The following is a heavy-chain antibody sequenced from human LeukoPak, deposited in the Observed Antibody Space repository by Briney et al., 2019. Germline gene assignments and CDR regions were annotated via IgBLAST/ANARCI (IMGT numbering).Heavy chain of an antibody. CDR1: GGSFSGYY. D-gene: IGHD6-19*01. Sequence: SETLSLTCAVYGGSFSGYYWSWIRQPPGQGLEWIGEINPSGSTNYNPSLKRRVAISVDTSKNQFSLMLSSGTAADTAVDYCAREGRLNPAIGVDWGQGTLVTVSS. CDR3: AREGRLNPAIGVD. J-gene: IGHJ4*02. CDR2: INPSGST. V-gene: IGHV4-34*01.